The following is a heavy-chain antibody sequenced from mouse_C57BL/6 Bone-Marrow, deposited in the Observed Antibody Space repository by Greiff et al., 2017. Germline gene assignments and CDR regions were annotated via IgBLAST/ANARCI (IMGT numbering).Heavy chain of an antibody. J-gene: IGHJ1*03. CDR2: INTYNGDT. V-gene: IGHV1-20*01. CDR1: GYSFTGYF. D-gene: IGHD1-1*01. CDR3: ARLTTVVAYWYFDV. Sequence: EVQLQQSGPELVKPGDSVKISCKASGYSFTGYFMNWVMQSHGKSLEWIGRINTYNGDTFYNQKFKGKATLTVDKSSSTAHMELRSLTSEDSAVYYCARLTTVVAYWYFDVWGTGTTVTVSS.